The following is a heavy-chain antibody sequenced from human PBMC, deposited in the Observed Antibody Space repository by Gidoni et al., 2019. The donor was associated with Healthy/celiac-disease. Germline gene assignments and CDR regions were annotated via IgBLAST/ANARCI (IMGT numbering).Heavy chain of an antibody. CDR1: GFNFSSYA. V-gene: IGHV3-23*01. CDR2: ISGSGGST. CDR3: AKDGPDIVVVPADPFDY. Sequence: EVLLLESGGGLVQPGGSLRLSCAASGFNFSSYAMSWVRQAPGKGLEWVSVISGSGGSTYYADSVKGRFTISRDNSKNTLYLQMNSLRAEDTAVYYCAKDGPDIVVVPADPFDYWGQGTLVTVSS. J-gene: IGHJ4*02. D-gene: IGHD2-2*01.